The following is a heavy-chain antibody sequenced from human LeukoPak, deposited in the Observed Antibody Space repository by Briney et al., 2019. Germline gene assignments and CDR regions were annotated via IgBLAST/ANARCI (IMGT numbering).Heavy chain of an antibody. J-gene: IGHJ4*02. D-gene: IGHD5-12*01. CDR3: ARGVGYGTRFDY. CDR2: INHSGST. V-gene: IGHV4-34*01. CDR1: GGPFSGYY. Sequence: SETLSLTCAVYGGPFSGYYWSWIRQPPGKGLEWIGEINHSGSTNYNPSLKSRVTISVDTSKNQFSLKLSSVTAADTAVYYCARGVGYGTRFDYWGQGTLVTVSS.